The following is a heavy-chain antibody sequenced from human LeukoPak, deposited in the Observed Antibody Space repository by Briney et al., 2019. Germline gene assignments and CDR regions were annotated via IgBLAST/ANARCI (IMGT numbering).Heavy chain of an antibody. V-gene: IGHV4-4*07. Sequence: SETLSLTCTASGGSINNYYWSWIRQPAGKAREWIGHIYTTGSTNYNPSLKSRVTMSVDTSKSQFSLKLSSVTAADTAVYYCARCILRGVDAFDLWGQGTMATVSS. CDR1: GGSINNYY. CDR3: ARCILRGVDAFDL. J-gene: IGHJ3*01. CDR2: IYTTGST. D-gene: IGHD2-8*01.